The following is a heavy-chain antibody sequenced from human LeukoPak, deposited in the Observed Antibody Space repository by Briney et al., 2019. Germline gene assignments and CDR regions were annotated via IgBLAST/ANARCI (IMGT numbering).Heavy chain of an antibody. CDR1: GGSISSSSYY. D-gene: IGHD1-26*01. CDR2: IYYSGST. V-gene: IGHV4-39*01. Sequence: SETLSLTCTVSGGSISSSSYYWGWVRQPPGKVLEWIGCIYYSGSTCYNPSLKSQDTISVDTAKNQFSLKQRAVTAADTDVYYCARPQLGNDAFYIWGQGKMVTVSS. J-gene: IGHJ3*02. CDR3: ARPQLGNDAFYI.